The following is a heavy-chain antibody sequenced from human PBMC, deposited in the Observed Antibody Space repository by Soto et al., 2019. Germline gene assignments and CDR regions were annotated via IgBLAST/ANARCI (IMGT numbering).Heavy chain of an antibody. V-gene: IGHV4-61*01. D-gene: IGHD3-9*01. Sequence: PSETLSLTCTVSVGPLSSGSFYWSWIRQTPGRGLEWIGYVYYTGTTNYNPTLKSRVTISIDMSKNQFSLSLRSVSTADTAVYYCARGRDYNILTDFYPEPLSFDSWGQGTLVTVPS. CDR2: VYYTGTT. CDR3: ARGRDYNILTDFYPEPLSFDS. CDR1: VGPLSSGSFY. J-gene: IGHJ4*02.